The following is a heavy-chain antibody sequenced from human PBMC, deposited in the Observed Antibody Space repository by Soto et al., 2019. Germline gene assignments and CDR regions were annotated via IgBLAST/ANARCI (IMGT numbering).Heavy chain of an antibody. Sequence: ASVKVSCKASGYTFINSAIHWLRQAPDQRLEWMGWINVGSGNTKYSQRFHGRVTITRDTSASTAYMELSSLTSEDTAVYYCARDPEVLPYFDWVSHFDYWGQGTLVTVSS. CDR1: GYTFINSA. V-gene: IGHV1-3*01. J-gene: IGHJ4*02. CDR3: ARDPEVLPYFDWVSHFDY. CDR2: INVGSGNT. D-gene: IGHD3-9*01.